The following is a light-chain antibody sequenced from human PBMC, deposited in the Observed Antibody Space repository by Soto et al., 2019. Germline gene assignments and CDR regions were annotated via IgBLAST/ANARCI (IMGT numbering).Light chain of an antibody. CDR3: SSYTSSSIYV. V-gene: IGLV2-14*01. Sequence: QSVLTQPASVSGSPGQSITISCTGTSSDVGGYNYVSWYQQHPGIAPKLMIYEVSNRPSGVSNRFSGSKSGNTASLTISGLQAEDEADYYCSSYTSSSIYVFGTGTKLTVL. J-gene: IGLJ1*01. CDR1: SSDVGGYNY. CDR2: EVS.